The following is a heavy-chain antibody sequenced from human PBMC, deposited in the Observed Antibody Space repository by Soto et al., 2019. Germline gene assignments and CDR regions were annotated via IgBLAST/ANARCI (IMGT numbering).Heavy chain of an antibody. CDR3: TRGLYSGSYYGWFDP. CDR1: GFTFGDYA. J-gene: IGHJ5*02. CDR2: IGSKAYGGRT. V-gene: IGHV3-49*03. D-gene: IGHD1-26*01. Sequence: GGSLRLSCTASGFTFGDYAMSWFRQAPVKGLEWVGFIGSKAYGGRTGYAASVKGSFTLSREDSKSIGYLQMNSRKTEDTAVYYCTRGLYSGSYYGWFDPWGQGTLVTVSS.